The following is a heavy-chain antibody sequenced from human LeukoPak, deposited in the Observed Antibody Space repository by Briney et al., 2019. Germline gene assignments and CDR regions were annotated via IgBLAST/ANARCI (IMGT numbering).Heavy chain of an antibody. CDR1: GFTFSSYA. J-gene: IGHJ6*02. V-gene: IGHV3-23*01. Sequence: GGSLRLSCAASGFTFSSYAMSWVRQAPGKGLEWVSAISGSGGSTYYADSVKGRFTISRDNAKSSLYLQMNSLRAEDTAVYYCARDLNPQGMDVWGQGTTVTVSS. CDR3: ARDLNPQGMDV. CDR2: ISGSGGST.